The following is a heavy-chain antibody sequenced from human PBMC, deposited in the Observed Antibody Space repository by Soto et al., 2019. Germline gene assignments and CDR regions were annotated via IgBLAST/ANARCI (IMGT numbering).Heavy chain of an antibody. J-gene: IGHJ6*02. CDR3: ARGSTYNFWSGYIYYGMDV. V-gene: IGHV3-7*03. CDR2: INQDGSEK. Sequence: GGSLRLSCAASGFTFSSYGMHWVRQAPGKGLQWVANINQDGSEKYYVDSVKGRFTISRDNAKNSLYLQMNSLRAEDTAVYYCARGSTYNFWSGYIYYGMDVWGQGTTVTVSS. CDR1: GFTFSSYG. D-gene: IGHD3-3*01.